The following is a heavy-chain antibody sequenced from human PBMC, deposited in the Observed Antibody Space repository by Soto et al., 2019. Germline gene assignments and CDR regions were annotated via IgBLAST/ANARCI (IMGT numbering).Heavy chain of an antibody. D-gene: IGHD2-2*01. CDR1: GFTFSNAW. CDR3: TTIVVVPAATDYGMDV. V-gene: IGHV3-15*07. Sequence: GGSLRLSCEASGFTFSNAWMNWVRQAPGKGLEWVGRIKSKTDGGTTDYAAPVKGRFTISRDDSKNTLYLQMNSLKTEDTAVYYCTTIVVVPAATDYGMDVWGQGTTVTVSS. CDR2: IKSKTDGGTT. J-gene: IGHJ6*02.